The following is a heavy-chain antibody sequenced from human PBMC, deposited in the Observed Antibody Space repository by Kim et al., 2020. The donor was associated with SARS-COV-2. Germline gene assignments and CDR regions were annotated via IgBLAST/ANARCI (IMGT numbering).Heavy chain of an antibody. CDR3: ARGITIFGVVTNGMDV. V-gene: IGHV4-31*02. J-gene: IGHJ6*02. D-gene: IGHD3-3*01. Sequence: SLKSRVTLSVDTSKNQFSLKLSSVTAADTAVYYCARGITIFGVVTNGMDVWSQGTTVTVSS.